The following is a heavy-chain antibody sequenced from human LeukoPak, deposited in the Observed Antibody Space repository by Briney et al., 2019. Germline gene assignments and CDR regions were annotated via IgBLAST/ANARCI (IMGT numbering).Heavy chain of an antibody. V-gene: IGHV3-66*01. CDR2: IYSGGST. Sequence: QPGGSLRLSCAASGFSVSSDYMTWVRQAPGKGLEWVSVIYSGGSTYYADSVEGRFTISRDNSKNTLYLQMNSLRAEDTAVYYCAMPITIFGVVIIPFDYWGQGTLVTVSS. CDR1: GFSVSSDY. CDR3: AMPITIFGVVIIPFDY. D-gene: IGHD3-3*01. J-gene: IGHJ4*02.